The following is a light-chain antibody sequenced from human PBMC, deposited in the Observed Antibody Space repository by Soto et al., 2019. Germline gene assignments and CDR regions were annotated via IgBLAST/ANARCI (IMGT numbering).Light chain of an antibody. V-gene: IGKV3-11*01. CDR3: HQRQSWPRT. J-gene: IGKJ1*01. Sequence: EIVLTQSAATLSSFAGDSVTLSCRAHQYITTRSAWYQHSTGQAPRILIYQNSIRAAGIPDRLSASGSGTDFNLTISDVQPEDFALYYCHQRQSWPRTCGQGTKVDIK. CDR2: QNS. CDR1: QYITTR.